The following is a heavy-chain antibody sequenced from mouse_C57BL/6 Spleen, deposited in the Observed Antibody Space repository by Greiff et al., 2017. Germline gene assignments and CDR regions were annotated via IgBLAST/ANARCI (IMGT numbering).Heavy chain of an antibody. D-gene: IGHD2-4*01. J-gene: IGHJ4*01. CDR2: ISSGSSTI. Sequence: EVQGVESGGGLVKPGGSLKLSCAASGFTFSDYGMHWVRQAPEKGLEWVAYISSGSSTIYYADTVKGRFTISRDNAKNTLFLQMTSLRSEDTAMYYCARKVLLDYDDAMDYWGQGTSVTVSS. CDR3: ARKVLLDYDDAMDY. V-gene: IGHV5-17*01. CDR1: GFTFSDYG.